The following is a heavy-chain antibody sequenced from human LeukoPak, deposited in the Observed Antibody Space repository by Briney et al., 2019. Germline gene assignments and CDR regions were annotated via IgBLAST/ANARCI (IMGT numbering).Heavy chain of an antibody. CDR1: GGSFSGYF. J-gene: IGHJ4*02. CDR2: TDHGGTT. Sequence: SETLSLTCAVYGGSFSGYFWSWIRQTPGKGLEWIGETDHGGTTNYNPSLKSRVIISPDTSKSQFSLKVNSVTAADTAVYYCARAYKASPLHNAIDSWGQGTLVTVSS. D-gene: IGHD1-14*01. V-gene: IGHV4-34*01. CDR3: ARAYKASPLHNAIDS.